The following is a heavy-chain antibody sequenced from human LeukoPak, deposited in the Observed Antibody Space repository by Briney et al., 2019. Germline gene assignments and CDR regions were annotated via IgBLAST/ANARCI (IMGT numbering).Heavy chain of an antibody. CDR1: GGTFSSYA. D-gene: IGHD3-3*01. V-gene: IGHV1-2*02. CDR2: INPNSGGT. CDR3: ARASYDFWSGFTNDAFDI. J-gene: IGHJ3*02. Sequence: ASVKVSCKASGGTFSSYAISWVRQAPGQGLEWMGWINPNSGGTNYAQKFQGRVTMTRDTSISTAYMELSRLRSDDTAVYYCARASYDFWSGFTNDAFDIWVQGTMVTVSS.